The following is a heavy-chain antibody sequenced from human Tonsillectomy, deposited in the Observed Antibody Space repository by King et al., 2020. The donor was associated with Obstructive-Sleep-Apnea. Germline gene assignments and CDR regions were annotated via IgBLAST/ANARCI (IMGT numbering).Heavy chain of an antibody. J-gene: IGHJ3*02. Sequence: AQLVQSGGGLVQPGGSLRLSCAASGFTFSSYSMNWVRQAPGKGLGWVSYISSSSSSIYDAASVKGRFTIPRDNANNSLYLQMNILRAEDTAVYYCAREYCSRTSCYDGLDIWGQGTMVTVSS. D-gene: IGHD2-2*01. CDR2: ISSSSSSI. CDR3: AREYCSRTSCYDGLDI. V-gene: IGHV3-48*04. CDR1: GFTFSSYS.